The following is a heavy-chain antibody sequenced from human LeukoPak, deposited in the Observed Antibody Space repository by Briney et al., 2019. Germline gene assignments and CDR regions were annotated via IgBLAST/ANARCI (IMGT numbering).Heavy chain of an antibody. CDR1: GFTVSSNY. CDR3: AKALSSNDFWSGIDY. CDR2: ISGSGGSS. V-gene: IGHV3-23*01. J-gene: IGHJ4*02. D-gene: IGHD3-3*01. Sequence: QAGGSLRLSCAASGFTVSSNYMSWVRQAPGKGLEWVSVISGSGGSSYYADSVKGRFTISRDSSKNTLYLQMNSLRAEDTAVYYCAKALSSNDFWSGIDYWGQGTLVTVSS.